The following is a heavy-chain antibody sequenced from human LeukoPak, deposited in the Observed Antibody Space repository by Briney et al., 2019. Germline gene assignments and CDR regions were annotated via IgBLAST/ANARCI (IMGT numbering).Heavy chain of an antibody. CDR3: AKPLYNSGWYGGGDS. D-gene: IGHD6-19*01. CDR1: GFTFSSYA. V-gene: IGHV3-30*04. J-gene: IGHJ5*02. Sequence: PGGSLRLSCAASGFTFSSYAMHWVRQAPGKGLEWVAVISYDGSNKYYADSVKGRFTISRDNSKNTLYLQMNSLRADDTAIYYCAKPLYNSGWYGGGDSWGQGTLVTVSS. CDR2: ISYDGSNK.